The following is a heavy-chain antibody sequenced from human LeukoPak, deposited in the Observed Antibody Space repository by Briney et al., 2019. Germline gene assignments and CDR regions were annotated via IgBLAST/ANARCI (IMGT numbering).Heavy chain of an antibody. V-gene: IGHV4-59*01. CDR3: ARDRGSTCDY. Sequence: SETLSLTCTVSGGSISSYYWSWIRQPPGKGLEWIGYIYYSGSTNYNPSLKSRVTISVDTSKNQFSLKLTSVTAADTAVYYCARDRGSTCDYWGQGTLVTVSS. CDR2: IYYSGST. J-gene: IGHJ4*02. CDR1: GGSISSYY. D-gene: IGHD6-13*01.